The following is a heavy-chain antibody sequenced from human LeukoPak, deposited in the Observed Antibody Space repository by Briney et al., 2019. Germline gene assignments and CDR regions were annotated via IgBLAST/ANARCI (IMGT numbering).Heavy chain of an antibody. CDR1: GDYITTTNYY. CDR2: VFYSGTT. D-gene: IGHD3-9*01. J-gene: IGHJ4*02. Sequence: SETPSLTCNVSGDYITTTNYYWAWIRQPPGKGLGWIASVFYSGTTYYNPSLKSRVTISMDTSRKQISLRLTSVTATDTAIYYCARRSRLYRHETTGYHDSWGQGTLVTVSS. CDR3: ARRSRLYRHETTGYHDS. V-gene: IGHV4-39*01.